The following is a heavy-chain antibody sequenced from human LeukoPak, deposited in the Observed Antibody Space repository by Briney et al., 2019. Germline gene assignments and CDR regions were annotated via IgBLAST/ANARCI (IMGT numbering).Heavy chain of an antibody. D-gene: IGHD4-23*01. CDR3: ARQGADGGNSWPDFDY. CDR1: GGSFSSYA. CDR2: IIPFFGAA. V-gene: IGHV1-69*06. J-gene: IGHJ4*02. Sequence: ASVKVSCKASGGSFSSYAISWVRQAPGQGLEWMGGIIPFFGAANYAQKFQGRVTITADKSTRTAYMEVSSLRSEDTAVYYCARQGADGGNSWPDFDYWGQGTLVTVSS.